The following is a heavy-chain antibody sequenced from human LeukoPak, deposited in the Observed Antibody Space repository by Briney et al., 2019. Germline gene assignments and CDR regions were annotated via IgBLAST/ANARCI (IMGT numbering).Heavy chain of an antibody. CDR2: IWFDGSNT. D-gene: IGHD3-3*01. J-gene: IGHJ4*02. Sequence: GRSLRLSCAAFGFSFNTYGMLWVRQAPGKGLECVAVIWFDGSNTYYADSVKGRFTNSRDNSKNTLYLQMNSLRAEDTAVYYCARGGPEWPLDYWGQGTLVTVSS. CDR3: ARGGPEWPLDY. CDR1: GFSFNTYG. V-gene: IGHV3-33*01.